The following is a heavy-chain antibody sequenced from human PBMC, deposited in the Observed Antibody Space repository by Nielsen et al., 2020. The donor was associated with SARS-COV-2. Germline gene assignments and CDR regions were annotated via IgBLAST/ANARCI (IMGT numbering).Heavy chain of an antibody. D-gene: IGHD6-6*01. CDR1: GGSISSSSYY. Sequence: GSLRLSCTVSGGSISSSSYYWGWIRQPPGKGLEWIGSIYYSGSTYYNPSLKSRVTISVDTSKNQFSLKLSSVTAADTAVCYCASPSIAARPGYWGQGTLVTVSS. CDR2: IYYSGST. J-gene: IGHJ4*02. V-gene: IGHV4-39*01. CDR3: ASPSIAARPGY.